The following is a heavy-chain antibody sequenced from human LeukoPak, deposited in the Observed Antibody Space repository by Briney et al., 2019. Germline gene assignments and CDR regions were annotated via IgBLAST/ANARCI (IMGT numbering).Heavy chain of an antibody. D-gene: IGHD1-1*01. J-gene: IGHJ4*01. CDR2: MNPNSGNT. CDR3: TKRSGGTGTTLGY. V-gene: IGHV1-8*02. Sequence: ASVKVSCKASGYIFTSYDINWVRQAPGQGLEWMGRMNPNSGNTGYAQKFQGRVTITRNTSISIAYMELSSLRSEDTAVYYCTKRSGGTGTTLGYWGQGTLVTVSS. CDR1: GYIFTSYD.